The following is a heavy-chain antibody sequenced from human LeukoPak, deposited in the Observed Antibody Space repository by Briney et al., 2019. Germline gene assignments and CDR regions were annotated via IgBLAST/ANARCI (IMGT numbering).Heavy chain of an antibody. J-gene: IGHJ4*02. V-gene: IGHV3-30-3*01. CDR1: GFTSSSYA. D-gene: IGHD6-13*01. Sequence: GGSLRLSCAASGFTSSSYAMHWVRQAPGKGLEWVAVISYDGSNKYYAGSVKGRFTIPRDNSKNTLYLQMNSLRAEDTAVYYCARTHKEGAAAFDYWGQGTLVTVSS. CDR2: ISYDGSNK. CDR3: ARTHKEGAAAFDY.